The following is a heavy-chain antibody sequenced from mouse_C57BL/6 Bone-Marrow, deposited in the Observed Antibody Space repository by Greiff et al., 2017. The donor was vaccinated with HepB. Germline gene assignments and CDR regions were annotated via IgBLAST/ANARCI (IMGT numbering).Heavy chain of an antibody. CDR1: GFSLTSYG. CDR3: ARDYYGSSPAWFAY. J-gene: IGHJ3*01. V-gene: IGHV2-2*01. D-gene: IGHD1-1*01. CDR2: IWSGGST. Sequence: QVQLQQSGPGLVQPSQSLSITCTVSGFSLTSYGVHWVRQSPGKGLEWLGVIWSGGSTDYNAAFISRLSISKDNSKSQVFFKMNSLQADDTAIYYCARDYYGSSPAWFAYWGQGTLVTVSA.